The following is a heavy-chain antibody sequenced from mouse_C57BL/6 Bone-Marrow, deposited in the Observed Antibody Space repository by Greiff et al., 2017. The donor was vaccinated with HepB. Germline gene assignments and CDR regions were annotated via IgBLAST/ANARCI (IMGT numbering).Heavy chain of an antibody. CDR3: ARRAMDY. CDR1: GFTFSDYY. J-gene: IGHJ4*01. V-gene: IGHV5-12*01. Sequence: EVQVVESGGGLVQPGGSLKLSCAASGFTFSDYYMYWVRQTPEKRLEWVAYISNGGGSNYYPDTVKGRFTISRDNAKNTLYLQMSRLKSEDTAMYYCARRAMDYWGQGTSVTVSS. CDR2: ISNGGGSN.